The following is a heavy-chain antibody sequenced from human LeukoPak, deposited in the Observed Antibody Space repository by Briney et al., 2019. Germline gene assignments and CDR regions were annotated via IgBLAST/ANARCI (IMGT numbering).Heavy chain of an antibody. Sequence: SGTLSLTCAVSGGSISSSNWWSWVRQPPGKGLEWIGEIYHSGSTNYNPSLKSRVTISVDKSKNQFSLQLNSVTPEDTAVYYCAGYSYGVRPSWGQGTLVTVSS. J-gene: IGHJ5*02. CDR1: GGSISSSNW. CDR2: IYHSGST. CDR3: AGYSYGVRPS. D-gene: IGHD5-18*01. V-gene: IGHV4-4*02.